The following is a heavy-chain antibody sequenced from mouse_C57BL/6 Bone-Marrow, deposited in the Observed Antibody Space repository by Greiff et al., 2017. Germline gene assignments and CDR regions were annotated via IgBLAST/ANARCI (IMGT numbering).Heavy chain of an antibody. CDR3: AILYGSSLAWFDY. V-gene: IGHV1-63*01. CDR2: IYPGGGYT. D-gene: IGHD1-1*01. J-gene: IGHJ3*01. Sequence: QVQLQQSGAELVRPGTSVKMSCKASGYTFTNYWIGWAKQRPGHGLEWIGDIYPGGGYTNYNEKFKGKATLTADKSSSTAYMQFSSLTSEDSAIYYCAILYGSSLAWFDYWGQGTLVTVSA. CDR1: GYTFTNYW.